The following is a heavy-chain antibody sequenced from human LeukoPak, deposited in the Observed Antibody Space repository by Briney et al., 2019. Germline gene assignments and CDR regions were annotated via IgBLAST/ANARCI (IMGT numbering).Heavy chain of an antibody. CDR2: ISGSGGST. CDR3: AKCPDDTAMGEYYFDY. V-gene: IGHV3-23*01. CDR1: GFTFSSYA. J-gene: IGHJ4*02. Sequence: GGSLRLSCAASGFTFSSYAMSWVRQAPGKGLEWVSAISGSGGSTYYADSVKGRFTISRDNSKNTLYLQMNSLRAEDTAVYYCAKCPDDTAMGEYYFDYWGQGTLVTVSS. D-gene: IGHD5-18*01.